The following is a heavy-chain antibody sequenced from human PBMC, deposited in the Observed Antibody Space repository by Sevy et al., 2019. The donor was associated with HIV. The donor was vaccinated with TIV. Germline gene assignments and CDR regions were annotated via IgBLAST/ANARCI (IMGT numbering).Heavy chain of an antibody. D-gene: IGHD2-2*01. CDR1: GFTVSSNY. Sequence: GGSLRLSCAASGFTVSSNYMSWVRQAPGKGLEWVSVIYSGGSRYYADSVKGRFTISRDNSKNTLYLQMNSLRAEDTAVYYCASQGREYLRWFDPWGQGTLVTVSS. CDR3: ASQGREYLRWFDP. V-gene: IGHV3-53*01. J-gene: IGHJ5*02. CDR2: IYSGGSR.